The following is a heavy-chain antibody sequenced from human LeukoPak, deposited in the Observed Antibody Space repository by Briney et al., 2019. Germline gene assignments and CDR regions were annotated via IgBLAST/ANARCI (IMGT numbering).Heavy chain of an antibody. J-gene: IGHJ4*02. D-gene: IGHD4-17*01. CDR1: GGTFSSYA. CDR3: ARAGYYGDSGDYFDY. CDR2: IIPIFGTA. Sequence: GSSVKVSCKASGGTFSSYAISWVRQAPGQGLEWMGGIIPIFGTANYAQKFRGRVTITADKSTSTAYMELSSLRSEDTAVYYCARAGYYGDSGDYFDYWGRGTLVTVSS. V-gene: IGHV1-69*06.